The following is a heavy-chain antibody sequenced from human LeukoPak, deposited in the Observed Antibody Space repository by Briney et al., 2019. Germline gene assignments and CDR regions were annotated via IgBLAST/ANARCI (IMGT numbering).Heavy chain of an antibody. D-gene: IGHD6-19*01. J-gene: IGHJ4*02. CDR1: GFTFSNYG. Sequence: GGSLRLSCEASGFTFSNYGMHWVRQAPGRGLEWVALISYDGSNKYYADSVKGRFTISRDNSKNTLHLQMNSLRPEDTAVYYCARANRPFHSSGWYKDYWGQGTLVTVSS. CDR3: ARANRPFHSSGWYKDY. CDR2: ISYDGSNK. V-gene: IGHV3-30*03.